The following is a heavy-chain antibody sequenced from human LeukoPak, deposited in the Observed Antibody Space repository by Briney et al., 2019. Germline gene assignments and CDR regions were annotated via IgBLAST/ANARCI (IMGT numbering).Heavy chain of an antibody. J-gene: IGHJ4*02. CDR2: MNPNSGYT. Sequence: GASVKVSCKASGHTFTTYDINWVRQATGQGLEWMGWMNPNSGYTGFAQKFQGRVTSTRATSISTAYMELSSLRSEDTAVYYCARVAGSIDYWGQGTLVTVSS. D-gene: IGHD6-19*01. CDR1: GHTFTTYD. CDR3: ARVAGSIDY. V-gene: IGHV1-8*03.